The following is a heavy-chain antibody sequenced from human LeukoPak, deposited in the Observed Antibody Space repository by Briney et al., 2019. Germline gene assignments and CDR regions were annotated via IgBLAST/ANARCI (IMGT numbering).Heavy chain of an antibody. CDR2: ISGGGDQA. D-gene: IGHD6-19*01. Sequence: GGSLRLSCAASGFTFTTYAINWVRQAPGKGLEWISGISGGGDQAYYADSVNGRFIISRDNSKSTVSLQMSSLRAEDTALYYCAKDLALAGTGGGFDVWGHGTRVAVSS. CDR3: AKDLALAGTGGGFDV. J-gene: IGHJ3*01. V-gene: IGHV3-23*01. CDR1: GFTFTTYA.